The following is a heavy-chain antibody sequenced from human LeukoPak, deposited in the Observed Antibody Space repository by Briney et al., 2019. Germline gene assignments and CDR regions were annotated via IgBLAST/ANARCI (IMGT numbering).Heavy chain of an antibody. J-gene: IGHJ4*02. CDR1: GFTFSTYA. D-gene: IGHD6-13*01. CDR2: ISGGGGTT. V-gene: IGHV3-23*01. Sequence: PGGSLRLSCAASGFTFSTYALRWVRQAPGKGLEWVSAISGGGGTTYYADSVKGRFTVSRDNSKNTLFLQMNSLRGEDTAVYYCAKVGIAAAGTRTYFDYWGQGTLVTVSS. CDR3: AKVGIAAAGTRTYFDY.